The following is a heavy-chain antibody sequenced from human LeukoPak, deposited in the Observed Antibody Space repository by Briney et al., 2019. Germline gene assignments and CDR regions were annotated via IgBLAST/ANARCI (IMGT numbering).Heavy chain of an antibody. Sequence: SETLSLTCTVSGGSISSGGYYWSCIRQHPGKGLECIGYIYYSGSTYYNPSLKSRVTISVDTSKHQFSLKLSSVTAADTAVYYCAREKITMVRGADWGQGTLVTVSS. CDR2: IYYSGST. V-gene: IGHV4-31*03. D-gene: IGHD3-10*01. J-gene: IGHJ4*02. CDR3: AREKITMVRGAD. CDR1: GGSISSGGYY.